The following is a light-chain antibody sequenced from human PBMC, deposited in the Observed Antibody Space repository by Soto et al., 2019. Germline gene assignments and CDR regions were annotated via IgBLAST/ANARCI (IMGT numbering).Light chain of an antibody. J-gene: IGLJ2*01. CDR1: SGHSNYA. V-gene: IGLV4-69*01. Sequence: QSVLTQSPSASASLGASVKLTCTLSSGHSNYAIAWHQQQPEKGPRYLMKLNRDGSHSKGDGIPNRFSGSSSGAERYLTISSLQFEDEADYYCQTWGTGIVIFGGGTKVTVL. CDR3: QTWGTGIVI. CDR2: LNRDGSH.